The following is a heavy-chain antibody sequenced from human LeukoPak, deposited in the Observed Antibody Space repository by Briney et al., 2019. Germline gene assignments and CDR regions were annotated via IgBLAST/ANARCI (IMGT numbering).Heavy chain of an antibody. CDR2: ISAYNGNT. Sequence: GASVKVSCKASGYTFTSYGISWVRQAPGQGLERMGWISAYNGNTNYAQKLQGRVTMTTDTSTSTAYMELRSLRSDDTAVYYCARGGDTGIWYSSGFDYWGQGTLVTVSS. D-gene: IGHD6-25*01. CDR3: ARGGDTGIWYSSGFDY. CDR1: GYTFTSYG. J-gene: IGHJ4*02. V-gene: IGHV1-18*01.